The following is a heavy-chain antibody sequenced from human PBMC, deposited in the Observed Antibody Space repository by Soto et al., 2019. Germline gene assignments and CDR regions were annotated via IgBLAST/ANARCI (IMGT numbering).Heavy chain of an antibody. Sequence: QVQLVESGGGVVQPGRSLRLSCAASGFTFSSYGMHWVRQAPGKGLEWVAVIWYDGSNKYYADSVKGRFTISRDNSKNTLYLQMSSLRAEDTAVYYCARDPLLYYDFWSGYHYNWFDPWGQGTLVTVSS. CDR1: GFTFSSYG. CDR2: IWYDGSNK. V-gene: IGHV3-33*01. J-gene: IGHJ5*02. D-gene: IGHD3-3*01. CDR3: ARDPLLYYDFWSGYHYNWFDP.